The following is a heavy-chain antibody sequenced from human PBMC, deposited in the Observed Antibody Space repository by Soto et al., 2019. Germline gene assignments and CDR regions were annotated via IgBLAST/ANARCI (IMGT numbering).Heavy chain of an antibody. CDR1: GFTFSSYG. Sequence: QVQLVESGGGVVQPGRSLRLSCVASGFTFSSYGMHWVRQAPGKGLEWVAIISYDGSNTYYADSVKGRFTISRDNSKKTLYLQMNSLRGEDTSVYYCAKEGGLSGSYYISSSYYFDYWGQGTLVTVSS. CDR2: ISYDGSNT. CDR3: AKEGGLSGSYYISSSYYFDY. D-gene: IGHD1-26*01. J-gene: IGHJ4*02. V-gene: IGHV3-30*18.